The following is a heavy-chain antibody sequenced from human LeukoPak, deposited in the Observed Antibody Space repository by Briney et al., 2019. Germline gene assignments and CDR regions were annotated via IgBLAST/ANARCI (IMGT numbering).Heavy chain of an antibody. CDR1: CGSISSSSYY. CDR2: IYYSGST. Sequence: SETLSLTCTVSCGSISSSSYYWGWIRQPPGKGLEWIGSIYYSGSTYYNPSLKSRVTISVDTSKNQFSLKLSSVTAADTAVYYCARYLGSSWYYYFDYWGQGTLVTVSS. V-gene: IGHV4-39*01. J-gene: IGHJ4*02. CDR3: ARYLGSSWYYYFDY. D-gene: IGHD6-13*01.